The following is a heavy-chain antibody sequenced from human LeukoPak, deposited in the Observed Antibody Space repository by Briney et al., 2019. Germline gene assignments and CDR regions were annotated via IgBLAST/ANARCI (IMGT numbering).Heavy chain of an antibody. CDR2: IYSGGST. D-gene: IGHD4-11*01. Sequence: GGSLRLSCAASGFTVSSNYMSWVRQAPGKGLEWVSIIYSGGSTYYADSVKGRFTISRDNSKNTLYLQMNSLRAEDTAVYYCARGDYSNHPPYYYYMDVWGKGTTVTVSS. CDR3: ARGDYSNHPPYYYYMDV. V-gene: IGHV3-53*01. J-gene: IGHJ6*03. CDR1: GFTVSSNY.